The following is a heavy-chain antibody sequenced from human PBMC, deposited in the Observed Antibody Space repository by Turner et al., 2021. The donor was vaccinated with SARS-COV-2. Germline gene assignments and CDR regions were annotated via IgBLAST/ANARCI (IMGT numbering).Heavy chain of an antibody. J-gene: IGHJ6*02. V-gene: IGHV2-70*11. CDR1: GFSLSTRGMC. Sequence: TLRESGPALLNPTQTLSLTCTCAGFSLSTRGMCVGWIRQPPGKALEWLARIDWDDDKCYGTSLKTRLTSSNDTSKSQVVLKMTNMDPGDTATYYCARSAYDSLGHYHYGMDVWGQGTTVTVSS. CDR3: ARSAYDSLGHYHYGMDV. CDR2: IDWDDDK. D-gene: IGHD3-9*01.